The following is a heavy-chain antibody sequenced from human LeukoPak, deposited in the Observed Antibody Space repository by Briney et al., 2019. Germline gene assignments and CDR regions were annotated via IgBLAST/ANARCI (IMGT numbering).Heavy chain of an antibody. V-gene: IGHV4-59*01. CDR1: GDSISTYY. CDR3: ARGNGGSSSWYNYYYGMDV. CDR2: IYYGGST. J-gene: IGHJ6*02. Sequence: SETLSLTCTVSGDSISTYYWSWIRQPPGKGLEWIGYIYYGGSTNYNPSLKSRVTISVDTSKNQFSLKLNSVTAADTAVYYCARGNGGSSSWYNYYYGMDVWGQGTTVTVSS. D-gene: IGHD6-13*01.